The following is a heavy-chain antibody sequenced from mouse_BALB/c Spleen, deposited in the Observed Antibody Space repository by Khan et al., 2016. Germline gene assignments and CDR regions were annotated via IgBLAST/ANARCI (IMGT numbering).Heavy chain of an antibody. CDR1: GYSITSDYA. J-gene: IGHJ3*01. CDR2: ISYSGST. V-gene: IGHV3-2*02. CDR3: ARNGYRCARTWFAY. Sequence: EVQLQESGPGLVKPSQSLSLTCTVTGYSITSDYAWNWIRQFPGNKLEWMGYISYSGSTNYNPSLKSRISITRDTSKNQFFLQLNSVTTEDTATXYCARNGYRCARTWFAYWGQGTLVTVSA. D-gene: IGHD2-14*01.